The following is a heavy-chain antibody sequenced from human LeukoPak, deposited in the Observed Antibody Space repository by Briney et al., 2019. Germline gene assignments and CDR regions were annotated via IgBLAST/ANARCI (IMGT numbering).Heavy chain of an antibody. CDR2: IYTSGST. V-gene: IGHV4-4*07. Sequence: SETLSLTCSVSGGSISSYYWSWIRQPAGKGLEWIGRIYTSGSTNYNPSLKSRVTMSVDTSKDQFSLKLSSVTAADTAVYYCARGSYSSSSEDWFDPWGQGTLVTVSS. J-gene: IGHJ5*02. D-gene: IGHD6-6*01. CDR3: ARGSYSSSSEDWFDP. CDR1: GGSISSYY.